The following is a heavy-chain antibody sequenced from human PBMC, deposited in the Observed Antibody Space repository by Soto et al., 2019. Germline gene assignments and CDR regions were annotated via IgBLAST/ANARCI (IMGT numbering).Heavy chain of an antibody. Sequence: VQLVESGGGLVKPGGSLRFSCAASGFTFCDYYMNWVRQAPGKGLEWVSSISSSSTIYYADSVKGRFTISRDNAKNSLYLQMNSLIAEDTAVYYCARDRRITIFGDYYYYYDMDVWGQGTTVTVSS. D-gene: IGHD3-3*01. V-gene: IGHV3-11*04. J-gene: IGHJ6*02. CDR2: ISSSSTI. CDR1: GFTFCDYY. CDR3: ARDRRITIFGDYYYYYDMDV.